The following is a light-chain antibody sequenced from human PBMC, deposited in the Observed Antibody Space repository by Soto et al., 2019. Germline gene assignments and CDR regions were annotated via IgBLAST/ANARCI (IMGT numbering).Light chain of an antibody. CDR2: AAS. V-gene: IGKV1-39*01. CDR3: QQTFSIPRN. CDR1: RNLDNY. J-gene: IGKJ1*01. Sequence: DIQMTQSPSSLSASVGDRVTITCRASRNLDNYLNWYQQQPGKAPKLQIYAASSLQSGVPSRFGGSGSGTDFTLTISSLQREDFATYYCQQTFSIPRNFGQGTKVEVK.